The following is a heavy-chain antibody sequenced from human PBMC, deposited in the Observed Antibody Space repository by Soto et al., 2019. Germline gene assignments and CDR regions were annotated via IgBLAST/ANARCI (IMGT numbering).Heavy chain of an antibody. Sequence: EVQVVQSGAEVKKSGESLKISCKASGYTFSSYWIAWVRQKPGQGLEWMGSVYPEDSDTRYGPSFRGHVTISAATSINTAYLQWTILSASDSAMYFCARVISMSGYFNPFDYWGQGTLVTVSS. J-gene: IGHJ4*02. CDR2: VYPEDSDT. CDR1: GYTFSSYW. CDR3: ARVISMSGYFNPFDY. D-gene: IGHD3-3*01. V-gene: IGHV5-51*01.